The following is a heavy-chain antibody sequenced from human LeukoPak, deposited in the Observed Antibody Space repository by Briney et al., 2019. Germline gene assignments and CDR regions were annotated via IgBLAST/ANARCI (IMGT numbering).Heavy chain of an antibody. CDR3: ARVGETAIPYY. CDR2: INSDGSST. J-gene: IGHJ4*02. D-gene: IGHD2-21*02. CDR1: GFTFSSYW. Sequence: PGGSLRLSCAASGFTFSSYWMHWVRQAPGKGLVWVSRINSDGSSTSYAGSVKGRFTISRDNAKNTLYLQMNSLRAEDTAVYYCARVGETAIPYYWGQGTLVTVSS. V-gene: IGHV3-74*01.